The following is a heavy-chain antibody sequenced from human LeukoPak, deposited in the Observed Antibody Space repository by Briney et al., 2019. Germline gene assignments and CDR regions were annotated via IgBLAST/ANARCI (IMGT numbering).Heavy chain of an antibody. Sequence: PSETLSLTCTVSGGFISSSTSYWGWIRQPPGKGLEWIGDIYYSGSTYSHPSLKSRVTISVDTSNNQFSLKLSSVTAADTAVYYCARHIGGRYYYYYMDVWGKGTTVTISS. CDR1: GGFISSSTSY. J-gene: IGHJ6*03. CDR2: IYYSGST. CDR3: ARHIGGRYYYYYMDV. D-gene: IGHD3-16*02. V-gene: IGHV4-39*01.